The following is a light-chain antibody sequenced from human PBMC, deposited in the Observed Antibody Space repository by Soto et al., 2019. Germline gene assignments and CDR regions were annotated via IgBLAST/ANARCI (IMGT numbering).Light chain of an antibody. CDR1: QSVGSN. Sequence: EIVMTQSPGTLSVSPGEQATLSYRASQSVGSNVAWYQQKPGQAPRLLISSASTRATGIPARFSGTGSGTDFTLNISSLESEDFAIYYCQQYLNWPTKTFGQGPRVAI. J-gene: IGKJ1*01. V-gene: IGKV3-15*01. CDR3: QQYLNWPTKT. CDR2: SAS.